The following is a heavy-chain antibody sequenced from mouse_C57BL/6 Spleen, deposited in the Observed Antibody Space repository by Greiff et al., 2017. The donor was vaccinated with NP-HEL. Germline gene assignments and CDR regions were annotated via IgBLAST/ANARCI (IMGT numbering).Heavy chain of an antibody. CDR1: GFTFSSYG. V-gene: IGHV5-6*01. J-gene: IGHJ1*03. CDR2: ISSGGSYT. Sequence: VQLKESGGDLVKPGGSLKLSCAASGFTFSSYGMSWVRQTPDKRLEWVATISSGGSYTYYPDSVKGRFTISRDNAKNTLYLQMSSLKSEDTAMYYCARQSTTVVATRYFDVWGTGTTVTVSS. D-gene: IGHD1-1*01. CDR3: ARQSTTVVATRYFDV.